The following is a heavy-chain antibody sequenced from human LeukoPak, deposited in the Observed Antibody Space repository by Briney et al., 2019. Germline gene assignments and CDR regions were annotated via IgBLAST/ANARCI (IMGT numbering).Heavy chain of an antibody. CDR1: GYTFTSYA. D-gene: IGHD2-21*02. CDR2: INAGNGNT. CDR3: AREGPLAYCGGDCYSGDAFDI. V-gene: IGHV1-3*01. Sequence: GASVKVSCKASGYTFTSYAMHWVRQAPGQRLEWMGWINAGNGNTKYSQKFQGRVTITRDTSASTAYMELSSLRSEDTAVYYCAREGPLAYCGGDCYSGDAFDIWGQGTMVTVSS. J-gene: IGHJ3*02.